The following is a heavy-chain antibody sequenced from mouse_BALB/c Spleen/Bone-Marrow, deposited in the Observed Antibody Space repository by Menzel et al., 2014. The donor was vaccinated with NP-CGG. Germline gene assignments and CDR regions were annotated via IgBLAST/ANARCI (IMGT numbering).Heavy chain of an antibody. CDR2: INPTGGYT. CDR3: AREGTYYAYFDF. V-gene: IGHV1-4*02. CDR1: GYTFTSNT. D-gene: IGHD1-1*01. Sequence: VQLQQSAAELARPGASVKMSCKASGYTFTSNTIQWVKQRPEQGLEWIGYINPTGGYTDYNQIFKDKTTLTADKSSSTAYMQLSSLTSEDSAVYYCAREGTYYAYFDFWGQGTILTVSS. J-gene: IGHJ2*01.